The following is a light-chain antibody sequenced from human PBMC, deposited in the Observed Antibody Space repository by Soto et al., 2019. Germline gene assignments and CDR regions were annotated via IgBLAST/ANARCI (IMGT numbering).Light chain of an antibody. CDR2: AVS. Sequence: QSALTQPPSVSGAPGQSVTISCTGTSSDVGAGNDVSWYQQLPGTAPKLLIFAVSNRPSGVPDRFSGSKSGTTASLTITGLQAEDEADYYCHSYSRSFSAQVFGSGTKLTVL. J-gene: IGLJ2*01. V-gene: IGLV2-11*01. CDR3: HSYSRSFSAQV. CDR1: SSDVGAGND.